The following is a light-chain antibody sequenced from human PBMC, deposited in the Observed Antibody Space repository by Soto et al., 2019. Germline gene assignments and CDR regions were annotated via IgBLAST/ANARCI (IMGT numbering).Light chain of an antibody. CDR2: GAS. V-gene: IGKV3-20*01. CDR3: QQYGRSPGLLT. CDR1: QSVTNSY. Sequence: EIVLTQSPGTLSLSPGERVTLSCRASQSVTNSYLAWYQQKPGQAPRLLIYGASTRATGIPDRFSGSGSGTDFTLTISRLEPEDFAVYYCQQYGRSPGLLTFGPGTKVDIK. J-gene: IGKJ3*01.